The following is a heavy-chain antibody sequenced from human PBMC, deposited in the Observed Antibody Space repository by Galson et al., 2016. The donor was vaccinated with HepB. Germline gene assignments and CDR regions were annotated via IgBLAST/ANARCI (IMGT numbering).Heavy chain of an antibody. CDR2: IYSTGRT. CDR1: GGSIDNYY. V-gene: IGHV4-4*07. J-gene: IGHJ5*02. CDR3: ARDKIKVAGTLDA. Sequence: ETLSLTCTVSGGSIDNYYWSWIRQPPGKELQYIGRIYSTGRTDYNPSLKGRVTISVDTPKNQFSLKLTSVTAADTAVYYCARDKIKVAGTLDAWGQGTLVIVSS. D-gene: IGHD6-19*01.